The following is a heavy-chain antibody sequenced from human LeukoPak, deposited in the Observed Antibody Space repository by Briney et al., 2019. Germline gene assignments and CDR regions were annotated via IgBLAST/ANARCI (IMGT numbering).Heavy chain of an antibody. CDR2: IYYSGST. J-gene: IGHJ5*02. V-gene: IGHV4-59*01. D-gene: IGHD3-22*01. CDR1: GGSISSYY. Sequence: PSETLSLTCTVSGGSISSYYWSWIRQPPGKGLEWIGYIYYSGSTNYNPSLKSRVTISVDTSKNQFSLKLSSVTAADTAVYYCARAKSRITMIVVASGGRAAWFDPWGQGTLVTVSS. CDR3: ARAKSRITMIVVASGGRAAWFDP.